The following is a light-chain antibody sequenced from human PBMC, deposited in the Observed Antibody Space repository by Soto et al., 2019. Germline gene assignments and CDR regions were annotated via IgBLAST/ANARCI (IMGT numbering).Light chain of an antibody. CDR1: NGHSSYI. CDR3: ETWDSNTRL. V-gene: IGLV4-60*03. Sequence: QPVLTQSSSASASLGSSVKLTCTLSNGHSSYIIAWHQQQPGKAPRYLMKLEGSGNYNKGSGVPDRFSGSSSGADRYLSISNLRSEDEADYYCETWDSNTRLFGGGTKVTVL. CDR2: LEGSGNY. J-gene: IGLJ3*02.